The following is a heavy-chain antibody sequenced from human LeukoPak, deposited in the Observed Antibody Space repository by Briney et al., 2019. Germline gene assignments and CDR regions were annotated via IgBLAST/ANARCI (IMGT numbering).Heavy chain of an antibody. CDR3: ARDFFKYGSGSFHDY. CDR2: TNHSGST. D-gene: IGHD3-10*01. Sequence: SETLSLTCAVYGGSFSGYYWSWIRQPPGKGLEWIGETNHSGSTNYNPSLKSRVTISVDTSKNQFSLKLTSVTAADTAVYYCARDFFKYGSGSFHDYWGQGTLVTVSS. CDR1: GGSFSGYY. J-gene: IGHJ4*02. V-gene: IGHV4-34*01.